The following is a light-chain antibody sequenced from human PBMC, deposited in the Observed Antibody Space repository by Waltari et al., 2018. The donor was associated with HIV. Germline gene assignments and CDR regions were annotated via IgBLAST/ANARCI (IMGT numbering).Light chain of an antibody. CDR1: TSDVGGYNS. J-gene: IGLJ2*01. Sequence: QSALTQPASVSGSPGQSITISCTGTTSDVGGYNSVSWYQQHPAKAPKLVILEVSSRPSGVSNRFSGSNSGNTASLTISGLQAEDEAYYYCSSYTSSDTVVFGGGTKVTVL. V-gene: IGLV2-14*03. CDR3: SSYTSSDTVV. CDR2: EVS.